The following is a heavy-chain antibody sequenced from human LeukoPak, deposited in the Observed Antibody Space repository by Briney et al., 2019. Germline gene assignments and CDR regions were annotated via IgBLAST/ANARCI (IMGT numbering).Heavy chain of an antibody. Sequence: PSETLSLTCTVSGGSISSSSYYWGWIRQPPGKGLEWSGRIYYSWSTYYNPSLKSRFTISVDTSKNQFSLTLSSVTAADTAVYYCACSESYMDVWGKGTTVTVSS. D-gene: IGHD3-10*02. V-gene: IGHV4-39*01. CDR1: GGSISSSSYY. CDR2: IYYSWST. J-gene: IGHJ6*03. CDR3: ACSESYMDV.